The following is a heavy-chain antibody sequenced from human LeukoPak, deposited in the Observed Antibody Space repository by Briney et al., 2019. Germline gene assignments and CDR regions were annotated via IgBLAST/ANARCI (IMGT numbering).Heavy chain of an antibody. Sequence: GGSLRLSCAASGFAFSSYSMNWVRQAPGKGLEWVSSISSSSGYIYYADSVKGRFTISRDNAKNSLYLHLNSLRAEDTAVYYCARERYNWNYAFDYWGQGTLVTVSS. J-gene: IGHJ4*02. CDR2: ISSSSGYI. V-gene: IGHV3-21*01. D-gene: IGHD1-7*01. CDR3: ARERYNWNYAFDY. CDR1: GFAFSSYS.